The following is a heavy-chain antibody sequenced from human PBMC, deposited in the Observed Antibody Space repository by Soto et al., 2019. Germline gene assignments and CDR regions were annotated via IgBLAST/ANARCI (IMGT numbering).Heavy chain of an antibody. D-gene: IGHD3-22*01. V-gene: IGHV3-23*01. CDR1: GFTFSSYA. Sequence: GGSLRLSCAASGFTFSSYAMSWVRQAPGKGLEWVSAISGSGGSTYYADSVKGRFTISRDNSKNTLYLQMNSLRAEDTAVYYCAKSEDSSGYYFLPFDYWGQGTLVTVSS. CDR2: ISGSGGST. CDR3: AKSEDSSGYYFLPFDY. J-gene: IGHJ4*02.